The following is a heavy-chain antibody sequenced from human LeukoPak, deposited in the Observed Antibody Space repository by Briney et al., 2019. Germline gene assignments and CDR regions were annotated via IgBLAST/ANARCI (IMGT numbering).Heavy chain of an antibody. CDR1: GFTFSDYW. D-gene: IGHD1-26*01. Sequence: PGGSLRLSCAASGFTFSDYWMSWIRQAPGKGLEWVSSISSSSLHIYYADSLKGRFTISRDNAKNSLYLQMNSLRAEDTALYYCVYGGSYYVAWGQGTLVTVSS. CDR3: VYGGSYYVA. CDR2: ISSSSLHI. J-gene: IGHJ5*02. V-gene: IGHV3-21*01.